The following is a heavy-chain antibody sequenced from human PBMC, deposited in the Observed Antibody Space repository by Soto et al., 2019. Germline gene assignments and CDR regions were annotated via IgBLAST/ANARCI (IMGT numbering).Heavy chain of an antibody. CDR3: AKERYCSAISCYGGFDV. Sequence: PGGSLRLSCVDSESTFSNYAMTWVRQAPGGGLEWVSIISGGGANTNYADSVKGRFIISRDNSMNTLFLQMNSLRAEDTAVYYCAKERYCSAISCYGGFDVWGQGTVVTVS. CDR1: ESTFSNYA. J-gene: IGHJ3*01. D-gene: IGHD2-15*01. CDR2: ISGGGANT. V-gene: IGHV3-23*01.